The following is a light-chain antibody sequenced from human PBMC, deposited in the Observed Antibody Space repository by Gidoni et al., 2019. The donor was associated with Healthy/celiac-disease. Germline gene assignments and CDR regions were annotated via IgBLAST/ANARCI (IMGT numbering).Light chain of an antibody. CDR1: QSISSW. J-gene: IGKJ1*01. Sequence: DIQMTQSPSTLSASVGDRVTITFRASQSISSWLAWYQQKPGKDPKLLIYKASSLESGVPSRFSGSGSGTEFTLTISSLQPDDFATYYCQQYNSYATFGQGTKVEIK. V-gene: IGKV1-5*03. CDR2: KAS. CDR3: QQYNSYAT.